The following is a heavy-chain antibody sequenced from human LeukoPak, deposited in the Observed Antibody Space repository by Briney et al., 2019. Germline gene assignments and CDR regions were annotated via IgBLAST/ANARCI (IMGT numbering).Heavy chain of an antibody. D-gene: IGHD6-13*01. J-gene: IGHJ6*02. Sequence: PSETLSLTCAVYGGSFSGYYWSWIRQAPGKGREWSGEINHSGSTNYNQSLKRRVTISVDPSKHQFSLKLSSVTAADTAVYYCARERYSLYYYYYGMDVWGQGTTVTVSS. CDR3: ARERYSLYYYYYGMDV. CDR1: GGSFSGYY. CDR2: INHSGST. V-gene: IGHV4-34*01.